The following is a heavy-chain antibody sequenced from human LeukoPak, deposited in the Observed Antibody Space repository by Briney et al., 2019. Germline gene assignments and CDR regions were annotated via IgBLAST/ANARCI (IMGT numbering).Heavy chain of an antibody. Sequence: GESLKISCKGSGYSFTSYWIGWVRQMPGKGLEWMGIIYPGDSDTRYSPSFQGQVTISADKSISTAYLQWSSLKASDTAMYYCARHARSGYDLSDWFDPWGQGTLVTVPS. J-gene: IGHJ5*02. CDR2: IYPGDSDT. V-gene: IGHV5-51*01. CDR1: GYSFTSYW. CDR3: ARHARSGYDLSDWFDP. D-gene: IGHD5-12*01.